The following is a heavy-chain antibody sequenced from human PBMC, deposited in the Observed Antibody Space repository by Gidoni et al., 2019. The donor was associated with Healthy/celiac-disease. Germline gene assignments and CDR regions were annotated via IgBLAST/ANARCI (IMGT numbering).Heavy chain of an antibody. CDR1: GFPFDDYA. CDR3: AKDYSDSSGYYDY. Sequence: EVQLVESGGGLVQHGRSLRLSCAASGFPFDDYAMHWVRQAPGKGLEWVSGSSWNSGSIGYADSVKGRFTISRDNANNSLYLQMNSLRAEDTALYYCAKDYSDSSGYYDYWGQGTLVTVSS. V-gene: IGHV3-9*01. J-gene: IGHJ4*02. CDR2: SSWNSGSI. D-gene: IGHD3-22*01.